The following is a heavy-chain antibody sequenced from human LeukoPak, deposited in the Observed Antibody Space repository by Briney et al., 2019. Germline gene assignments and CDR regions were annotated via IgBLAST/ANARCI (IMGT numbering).Heavy chain of an antibody. CDR2: IYYSGST. V-gene: IGHV4-39*07. D-gene: IGHD3-10*01. CDR3: ARDRGYYGSGSIDY. CDR1: GGSISRSSYY. Sequence: SETLSLTCTVSGGSISRSSYYWGWIRQPPGKGLEWIGSIYYSGSTYYNPSLKSRVTISVDTSKNQFSLRVSSVTAADTAVYYCARDRGYYGSGSIDYWGQGTLVTVSS. J-gene: IGHJ4*02.